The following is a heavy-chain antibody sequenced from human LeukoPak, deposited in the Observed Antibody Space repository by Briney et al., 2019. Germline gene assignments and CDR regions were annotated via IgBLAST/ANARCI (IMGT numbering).Heavy chain of an antibody. CDR2: IYTSGST. Sequence: SETLSLTCTVSGGSISSYYWSWIRQPAGKGLEWIGRIYTSGSTNYNPSLKSRVTMSVDTSKNQFSLKLSSVAAADTAVYYCARGFIAVAGFPLDAFDIWGQGTMVTVSS. J-gene: IGHJ3*02. CDR1: GGSISSYY. D-gene: IGHD6-19*01. V-gene: IGHV4-4*07. CDR3: ARGFIAVAGFPLDAFDI.